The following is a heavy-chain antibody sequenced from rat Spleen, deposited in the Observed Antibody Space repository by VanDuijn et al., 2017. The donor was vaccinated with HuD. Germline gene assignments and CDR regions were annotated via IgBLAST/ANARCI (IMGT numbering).Heavy chain of an antibody. CDR1: GFSLTSNS. Sequence: QVQLKESGPGLVQPSQTLSLTCTVSGFSLTSNSVSWVRQPPGKGLEWMGAIWSGGSTDYNSALKSRLSISRDTSKSQVYLKMNSLQTEDTATYYCAREGVMDAWGQGASVTVSS. J-gene: IGHJ4*01. V-gene: IGHV2-15*01. CDR2: IWSGGST. CDR3: AREGVMDA.